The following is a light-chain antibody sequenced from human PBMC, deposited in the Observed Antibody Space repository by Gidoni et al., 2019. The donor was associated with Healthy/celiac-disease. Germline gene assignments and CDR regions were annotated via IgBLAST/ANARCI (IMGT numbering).Light chain of an antibody. Sequence: EIVLTQSPATLSLSPGERATLSCRASQSVSSYLAWYQQKPGQAPRLLIYDASNRATGIPARFSGSGSGTDFTLTISSLEPEDFAVYYCQQRSNWGYRFGQGTKLEIK. CDR1: QSVSSY. CDR3: QQRSNWGYR. J-gene: IGKJ2*03. CDR2: DAS. V-gene: IGKV3-11*01.